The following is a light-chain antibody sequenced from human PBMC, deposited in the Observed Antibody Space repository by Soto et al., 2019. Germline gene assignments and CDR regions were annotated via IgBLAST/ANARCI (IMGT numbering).Light chain of an antibody. CDR3: QSYDSSRSGFWV. CDR1: SSNIGAGYD. V-gene: IGLV1-40*01. Sequence: QSVLTQPPSVSGAPGQRVTISCTGSSSNIGAGYDVHWYQQLPGTAPKLLIYGNSNRPSGVPDRFSGSKSGTLASLAITGLQAEDEADYYCQSYDSSRSGFWVFGGGTKLTVL. J-gene: IGLJ3*02. CDR2: GNS.